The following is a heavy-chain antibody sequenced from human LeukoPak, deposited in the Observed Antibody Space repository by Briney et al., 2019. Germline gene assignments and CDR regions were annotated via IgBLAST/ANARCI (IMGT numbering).Heavy chain of an antibody. CDR3: AATPHYEGGGFDI. CDR1: ADSISTSNYY. D-gene: IGHD3-16*01. J-gene: IGHJ3*02. V-gene: IGHV4-39*01. Sequence: PSETLSLTCTVSADSISTSNYYWGWIRQLPGKGLEWIGSVYYTGRTYDNPSLKSRVTISVDTSKNQFSLKLNSVTAADTAVYYCAATPHYEGGGFDIWGQGTMVTVSS. CDR2: VYYTGRT.